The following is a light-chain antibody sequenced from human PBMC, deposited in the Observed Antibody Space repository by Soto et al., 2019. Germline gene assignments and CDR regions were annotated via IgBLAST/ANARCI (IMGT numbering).Light chain of an antibody. Sequence: EIVLTQSPATLSLSPGERATLSCRAGQSVSSTYLAWYQQKPGQAPRLVISGASSTPTGLPDRFNGSGSGTDFTLTISRLEAEDFAVHYCQNYGRPPWTFGQGTKVEIK. CDR2: GAS. CDR1: QSVSSTY. CDR3: QNYGRPPWT. J-gene: IGKJ1*01. V-gene: IGKV3-20*01.